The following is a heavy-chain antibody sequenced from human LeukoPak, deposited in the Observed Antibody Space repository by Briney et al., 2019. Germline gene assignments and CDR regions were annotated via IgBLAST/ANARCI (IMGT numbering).Heavy chain of an antibody. J-gene: IGHJ3*02. CDR1: GFTFSSYS. D-gene: IGHD1/OR15-1a*01. CDR2: ISSSSSYI. Sequence: GGSLRLSCAASGFTFSSYSMNWVRQAPGKGLEWVSSISSSSSYIYYADSVKGRFTISRDNAKNSLYLQMNSLRAEDTAVYYCASRTSRGDAFDIWGQGTMVTVSS. V-gene: IGHV3-21*01. CDR3: ASRTSRGDAFDI.